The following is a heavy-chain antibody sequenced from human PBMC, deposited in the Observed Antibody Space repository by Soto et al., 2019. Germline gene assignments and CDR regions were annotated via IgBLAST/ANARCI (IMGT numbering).Heavy chain of an antibody. CDR1: GYTLTELS. Sequence: ASVKVSCKVSGYTLTELSMHWVRQAPGKGLEWMGGFDPEDGETIYAQKFQGRVTMTEDTSTDTAYMELSSLRSEDTAVYYCATSRYCSSTSCPNYYYCGMDVWGQGTTVTVSS. CDR2: FDPEDGET. D-gene: IGHD2-2*01. V-gene: IGHV1-24*01. CDR3: ATSRYCSSTSCPNYYYCGMDV. J-gene: IGHJ6*02.